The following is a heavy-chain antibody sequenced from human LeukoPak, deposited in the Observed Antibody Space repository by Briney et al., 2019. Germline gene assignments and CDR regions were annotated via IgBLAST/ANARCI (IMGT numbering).Heavy chain of an antibody. D-gene: IGHD6-19*01. V-gene: IGHV3-7*01. J-gene: IGHJ4*02. Sequence: GGSLRLSCAASGFTFSSYWMSWVRQAPGKGLEWVANIKKDGSEKYYVDSVKGRFTISRENAKNSLYLQMNSLRAKDTSVYYYPRDPLGYSSGGFQWGQGTRVTVSS. CDR1: GFTFSSYW. CDR3: PRDPLGYSSGGFQ. CDR2: IKKDGSEK.